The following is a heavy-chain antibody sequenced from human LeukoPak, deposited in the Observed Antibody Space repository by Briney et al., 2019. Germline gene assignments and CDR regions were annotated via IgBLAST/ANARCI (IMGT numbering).Heavy chain of an antibody. CDR2: IIPIFATA. CDR3: AFSPQRYCSSTSCYGQLQH. J-gene: IGHJ1*01. D-gene: IGHD2-2*01. Sequence: ASVKVSCKASGGTFSSYAISWVRQAPGQGLEWMGGIIPIFATANYAQKFQGRVTITTDESTSTAYMELSSLRSEDTAVYYCAFSPQRYCSSTSCYGQLQHWGQGTLVTVSS. V-gene: IGHV1-69*05. CDR1: GGTFSSYA.